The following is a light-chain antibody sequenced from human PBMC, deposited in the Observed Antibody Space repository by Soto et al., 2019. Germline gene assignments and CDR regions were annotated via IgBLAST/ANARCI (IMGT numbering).Light chain of an antibody. CDR3: QQLNSYLIT. Sequence: IQLTLSTTFMSASVGDRATITCRASRGISSYLAWYQQKPGKAPKXLIYAASTLHTGVPSRFSGSGSGTEFTLTISSLQPEDVATYYCQQLNSYLITFGQGTRLDIK. J-gene: IGKJ5*01. CDR2: AAS. V-gene: IGKV1-9*01. CDR1: RGISSY.